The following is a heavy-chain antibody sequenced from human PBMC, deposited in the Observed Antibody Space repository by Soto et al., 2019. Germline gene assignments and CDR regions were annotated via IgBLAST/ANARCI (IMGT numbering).Heavy chain of an antibody. Sequence: QVQLVQSGPEEKKPGASVKVSCKTSGYTFTSYGITWVRQAPGQGLEWMGWISTDKGNTKYAQKFQGRVTMTTDTSTSTAYMELRSLTSDDTAVYYCATRSPAFDYWGQGTLVTVSS. CDR3: ATRSPAFDY. CDR1: GYTFTSYG. CDR2: ISTDKGNT. J-gene: IGHJ4*02. V-gene: IGHV1-18*01.